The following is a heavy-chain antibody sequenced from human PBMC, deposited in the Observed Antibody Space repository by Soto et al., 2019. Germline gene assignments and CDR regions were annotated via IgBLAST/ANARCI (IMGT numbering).Heavy chain of an antibody. CDR2: INPNSTSA. J-gene: IGHJ6*02. CDR1: GYSFTSYY. D-gene: IGHD3-3*01. V-gene: IGHV1-46*01. Sequence: ASVKVSCKASGYSFTSYYLHWVRQAPGQGLEWMGIINPNSTSASYAQKFQGRVTMTRDTSTSTVYMELSTLRSEDTAVYYCARDRDFWTVYEYYYYAMDVWGQGTTVTVSS. CDR3: ARDRDFWTVYEYYYYAMDV.